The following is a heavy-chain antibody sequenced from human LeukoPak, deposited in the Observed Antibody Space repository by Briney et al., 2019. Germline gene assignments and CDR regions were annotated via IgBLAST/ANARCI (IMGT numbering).Heavy chain of an antibody. CDR2: ISSSGNAI. V-gene: IGHV3-48*03. Sequence: GGSLRLSCAASGFIFSSYEMNWVRQAPGKGLEWVSYISSSGNAIYYADSVKGRFTISRDNAKNSLYLQMNSLRAEDTDIYYCARSSFSSGWYEPYYFDSWGQGTLVTVSS. D-gene: IGHD6-19*01. CDR1: GFIFSSYE. CDR3: ARSSFSSGWYEPYYFDS. J-gene: IGHJ4*02.